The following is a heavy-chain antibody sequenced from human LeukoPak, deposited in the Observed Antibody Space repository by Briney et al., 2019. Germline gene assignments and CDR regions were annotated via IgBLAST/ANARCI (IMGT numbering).Heavy chain of an antibody. CDR3: ATAVADFSDY. CDR2: IGGSGSST. CDR1: GFTFSRYV. D-gene: IGHD6-19*01. Sequence: GGSLRLSCVASGFTFSRYVMRWVRQAPGKGLEWVSSIGGSGSSTYYGDSVKGRFTISRDNSKNTLYLQMGSLRAEDTAVYYCATAVADFSDYWGQGTLVTVSS. J-gene: IGHJ4*02. V-gene: IGHV3-23*01.